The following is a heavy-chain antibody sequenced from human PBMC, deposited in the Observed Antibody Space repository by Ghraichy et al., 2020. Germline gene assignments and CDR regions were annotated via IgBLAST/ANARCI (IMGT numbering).Heavy chain of an antibody. J-gene: IGHJ4*02. D-gene: IGHD3-3*01. CDR3: ARAGWDRDITIFGVVIISFDY. Sequence: GGSLRLSCAASGFTFSSYAMSWVRQAPGKGLEWVSAISGSGGSTYYADSVKGRFTISRDNSKNTLYLQMNSLRAEDTAVYYCARAGWDRDITIFGVVIISFDYWGQGTLVTVSS. V-gene: IGHV3-23*01. CDR2: ISGSGGST. CDR1: GFTFSSYA.